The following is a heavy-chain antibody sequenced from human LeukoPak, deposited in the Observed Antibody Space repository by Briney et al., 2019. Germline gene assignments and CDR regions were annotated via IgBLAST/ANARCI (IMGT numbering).Heavy chain of an antibody. J-gene: IGHJ4*02. D-gene: IGHD6-13*01. CDR2: IYTSGST. CDR3: VSESWDNYFDF. CDR1: GGSISSYY. Sequence: SETLSLTCTVSGGSISSYYWSWIQQPAGKGLEWIGRIYTSGSTNYNPSLKSRVTMSVDTSKNQFSLKVNSVTAADTAVYYCVSESWDNYFDFWGQGTLVTVSS. V-gene: IGHV4-4*07.